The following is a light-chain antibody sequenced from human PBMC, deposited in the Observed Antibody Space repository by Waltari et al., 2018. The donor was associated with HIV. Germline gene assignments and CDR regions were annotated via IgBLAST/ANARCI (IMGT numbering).Light chain of an antibody. Sequence: QSALTQPPSASWSPGQSVTISCTGPSSDVGGYNYVSWYQQHPGQAPKLMIYEVSKRPSGVPDRFSGSKYGNTASLTVAGLQAEDEADYYCSSYAGSNNFVFGTGTKVTVL. CDR3: SSYAGSNNFV. CDR1: SSDVGGYNY. V-gene: IGLV2-8*01. CDR2: EVS. J-gene: IGLJ1*01.